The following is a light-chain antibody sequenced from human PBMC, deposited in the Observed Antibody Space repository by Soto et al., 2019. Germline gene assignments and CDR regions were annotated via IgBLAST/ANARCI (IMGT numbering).Light chain of an antibody. CDR1: QSVSSK. CDR2: GAS. CDR3: QQYGSSPT. J-gene: IGKJ5*01. Sequence: ELLMTQSPSTLSLSPGQRATLSCRASQSVSSKLAWYQQKPGQAPRLLIYGASTRATGIPARLSGSGSGTELTLTISRLEPEDFPVYYCQQYGSSPTFGEGTRLEI. V-gene: IGKV3-15*01.